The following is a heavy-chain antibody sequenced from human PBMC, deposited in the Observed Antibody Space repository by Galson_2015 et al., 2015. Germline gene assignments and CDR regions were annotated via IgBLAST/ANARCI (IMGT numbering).Heavy chain of an antibody. CDR2: IRSKAYIYAT. D-gene: IGHD3-10*01. Sequence: SLRLSCAASGFNFSGSAMHWVRQASGKGLEWVGRIRSKAYIYATEYTASVKGRFTISRDDSKNTSYLQMGSLKIEDTAVYYCCRGAHGSGTGNWFDPWGQGTLVSVSS. V-gene: IGHV3-73*01. CDR1: GFNFSGSA. CDR3: CRGAHGSGTGNWFDP. J-gene: IGHJ5*02.